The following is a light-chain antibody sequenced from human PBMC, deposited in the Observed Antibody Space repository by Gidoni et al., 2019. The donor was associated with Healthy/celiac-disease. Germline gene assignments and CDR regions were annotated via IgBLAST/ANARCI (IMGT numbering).Light chain of an antibody. Sequence: AILMTQSPSSFSASTGDSVTITFRASQGISSYLAWYQQKPGKAPKLLIYAASTLQSGVPSRFSGSGSGTDFTLTISCLQSEDFATYYCQQYYSYPQTFGQGTKVEIK. CDR3: QQYYSYPQT. J-gene: IGKJ1*01. V-gene: IGKV1-8*01. CDR1: QGISSY. CDR2: AAS.